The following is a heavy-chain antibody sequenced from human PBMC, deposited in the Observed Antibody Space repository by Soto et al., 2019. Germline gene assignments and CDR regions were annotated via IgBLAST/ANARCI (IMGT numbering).Heavy chain of an antibody. CDR3: ARTPSHGSITIFGVVINWFDP. CDR1: GGSFSGYY. J-gene: IGHJ5*02. D-gene: IGHD3-3*01. V-gene: IGHV4-34*01. CDR2: INHSGST. Sequence: SETLSLTCAVYGGSFSGYYWSWIRQHPGKGLEWIGEINHSGSTNYNPSLKSRVTISVDTSKNQFSLKLSSVTAADTAVYYCARTPSHGSITIFGVVINWFDPWGQGTLVTVSS.